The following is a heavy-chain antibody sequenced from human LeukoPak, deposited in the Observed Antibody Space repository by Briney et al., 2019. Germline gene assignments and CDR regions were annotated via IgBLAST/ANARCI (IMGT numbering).Heavy chain of an antibody. Sequence: PGRSLRLSCAASGFTFSSYAMHWVRQAPGKGLEWVAVISYDGSNKYYADSVKGRFTISRDNSKNTLHLQMNSLRAEDTAVYYCARVLAGYYFDYWGQGTLVTVSS. CDR3: ARVLAGYYFDY. V-gene: IGHV3-30*04. J-gene: IGHJ4*02. CDR2: ISYDGSNK. D-gene: IGHD1-14*01. CDR1: GFTFSSYA.